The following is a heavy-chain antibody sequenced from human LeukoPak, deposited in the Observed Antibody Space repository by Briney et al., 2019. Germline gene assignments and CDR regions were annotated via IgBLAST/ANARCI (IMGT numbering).Heavy chain of an antibody. D-gene: IGHD4-17*01. V-gene: IGHV3-23*01. CDR2: ISGSGGST. CDR3: AKDFRTVTATIDY. J-gene: IGHJ4*02. Sequence: GGSLRLSCAASGFTLSSYAMSWVRQAPGKGLEWVSAISGSGGSTYYADSVKGRFTISRDNSKNTLYLQMNSLRAEDTAVYFCAKDFRTVTATIDYWGQGTLVTVSS. CDR1: GFTLSSYA.